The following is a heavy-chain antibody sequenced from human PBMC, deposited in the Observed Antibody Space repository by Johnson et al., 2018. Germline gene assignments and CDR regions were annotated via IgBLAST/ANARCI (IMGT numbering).Heavy chain of an antibody. J-gene: IGHJ3*02. Sequence: VRQVPGKGLEWVSGIKWNGGSTGYADSVKGRFTISRDNAKNSLYLQMNSLRAEDTALYHCAKDFESRDPGAAFDIWGQGTMVTVSS. D-gene: IGHD3-9*01. V-gene: IGHV3-20*01. CDR3: AKDFESRDPGAAFDI. CDR2: IKWNGGST.